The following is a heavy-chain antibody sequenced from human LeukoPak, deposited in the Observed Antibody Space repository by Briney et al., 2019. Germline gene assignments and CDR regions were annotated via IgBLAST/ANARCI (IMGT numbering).Heavy chain of an antibody. J-gene: IGHJ6*02. V-gene: IGHV3-33*06. D-gene: IGHD3-22*01. CDR1: GFTFSSYG. CDR3: AKRRSDYESSAYRFDGMDV. Sequence: PGGSLRLSCAASGFTFSSYGMHWVRQAPGKGLEWVAVIWYDGSNKYYADSVKGRFTISRDNSKNTLSLQMNSLRVEDTAVYYCAKRRSDYESSAYRFDGMDVWGQGTTVTVSS. CDR2: IWYDGSNK.